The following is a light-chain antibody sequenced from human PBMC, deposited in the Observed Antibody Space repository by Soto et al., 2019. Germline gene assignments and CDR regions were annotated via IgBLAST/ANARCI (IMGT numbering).Light chain of an antibody. CDR1: SADIGSYKY. J-gene: IGLJ1*01. V-gene: IGLV2-23*01. CDR2: EGS. CDR3: CSYVGTSTYV. Sequence: QSVLTQPASVSGSPGQSITISCTGSSADIGSYKYVSWYQQHPGKAPKVMIYEGSKRPAGVSGRFSGSKSGNTASLTISGLQAVVEADYYCCSYVGTSTYVFGTGTKVT.